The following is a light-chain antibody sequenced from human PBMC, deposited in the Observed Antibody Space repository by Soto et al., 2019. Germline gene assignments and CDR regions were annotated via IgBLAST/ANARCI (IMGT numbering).Light chain of an antibody. CDR3: ASLVLGNNLF. Sequence: QSVLTQPPSASGSPGQSVTISCTGTSSDVGAYNYVSWYQQHPGKAPKLMIYEVSKRPSGVPDRFSGSKSGNAASLTVSGLQAEDEEDYYCASLVLGNNLFFGGGTKLTVL. J-gene: IGLJ2*01. CDR1: SSDVGAYNY. CDR2: EVS. V-gene: IGLV2-8*01.